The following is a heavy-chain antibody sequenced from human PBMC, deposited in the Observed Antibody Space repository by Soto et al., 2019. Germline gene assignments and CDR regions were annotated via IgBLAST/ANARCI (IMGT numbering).Heavy chain of an antibody. D-gene: IGHD2-2*01. Sequence: QVQLQQWGAGLLKPSETLSLTCAVYGGSFSGYYWSWIRQPPGKGLEWIGEINHSGSTNYNPSLKSRVTISVDTSKNQFSLKLNSVTAADTAVYYCARVSSVVVPAAMRGYYYYYMDVWGKGTTVTVSS. CDR2: INHSGST. CDR1: GGSFSGYY. V-gene: IGHV4-34*01. J-gene: IGHJ6*03. CDR3: ARVSSVVVPAAMRGYYYYYMDV.